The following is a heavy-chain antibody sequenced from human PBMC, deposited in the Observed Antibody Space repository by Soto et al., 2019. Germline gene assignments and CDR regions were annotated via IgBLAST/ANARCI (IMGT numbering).Heavy chain of an antibody. CDR3: ARREYGMDV. CDR1: GGSITSSHW. J-gene: IGHJ6*02. CDR2: IFHIGHT. V-gene: IGHV4-4*02. Sequence: QVQLQESGPGLVKPSGTLSLTCVVSGGSITSSHWWSWVRQTPGKGLEWIGEIFHIGHTNYHPSLKGRVTISLDQSKNQFSLKMTSMTAADTAVFYCARREYGMDVWGQGTTVTVSS.